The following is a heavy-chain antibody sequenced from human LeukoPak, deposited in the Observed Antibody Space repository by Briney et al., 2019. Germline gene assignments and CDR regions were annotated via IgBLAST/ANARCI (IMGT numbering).Heavy chain of an antibody. CDR1: GGSISSGGYY. Sequence: SETLSLTCTVSGGSISSGGYYWSWIRQHPGKGLEWIGYIYYSGSTYYNPSLKSRVTISVDTSKNQFSLKLSSVTAADTAVYYCARMDYYYYYMGVWGKGTTVTVSS. CDR3: ARMDYYYYYMGV. V-gene: IGHV4-31*03. J-gene: IGHJ6*03. CDR2: IYYSGST.